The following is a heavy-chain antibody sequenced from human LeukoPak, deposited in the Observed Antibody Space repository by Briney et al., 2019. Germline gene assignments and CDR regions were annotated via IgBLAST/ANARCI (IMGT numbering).Heavy chain of an antibody. CDR3: ARERIAARKYYYMDV. Sequence: NPGGSLRLSCAASGFTFSDYYMSWIRQAPGKGLEWISYISSSGSTIYYADSVKGRFTISRDNAKNSLYLQMNSLRAEDTAVYYCARERIAARKYYYMDVWGKGTTDTVSS. D-gene: IGHD6-6*01. J-gene: IGHJ6*03. V-gene: IGHV3-11*01. CDR2: ISSSGSTI. CDR1: GFTFSDYY.